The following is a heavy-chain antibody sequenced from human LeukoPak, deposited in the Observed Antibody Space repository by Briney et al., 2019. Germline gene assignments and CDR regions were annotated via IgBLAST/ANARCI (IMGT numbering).Heavy chain of an antibody. Sequence: GGSLRLSCAASGFTFSSYSMNWVRQAPGMGLEWVSYISSSSTSIYYADSVKGRFTISRDNAKNSLYLQMNSLRDEDTAVYYCARGTKEGYSSSWFDYWGQGTLVTVSS. CDR1: GFTFSSYS. V-gene: IGHV3-48*02. CDR2: ISSSSTSI. J-gene: IGHJ4*02. CDR3: ARGTKEGYSSSWFDY. D-gene: IGHD2-2*01.